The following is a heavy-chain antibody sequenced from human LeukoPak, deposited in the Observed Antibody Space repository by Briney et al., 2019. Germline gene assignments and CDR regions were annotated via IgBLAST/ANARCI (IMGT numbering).Heavy chain of an antibody. J-gene: IGHJ4*02. Sequence: GGSLRLSCAASGFTFSSYGMHWVRQAPGKGLEWVAVISYDGSNKYYADSVKGRFTISRDNAKNSLYLQMNSLRVDDTAVYYCARDKVAVTDDYWGQGTLVTVSS. V-gene: IGHV3-30*03. CDR2: ISYDGSNK. CDR3: ARDKVAVTDDY. D-gene: IGHD4-17*01. CDR1: GFTFSSYG.